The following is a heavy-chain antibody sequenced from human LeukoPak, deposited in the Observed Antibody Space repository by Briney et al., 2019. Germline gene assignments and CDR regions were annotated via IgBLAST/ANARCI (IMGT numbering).Heavy chain of an antibody. CDR3: ASHYYDFWSGYYSWFDP. CDR2: INHSGST. Sequence: SETLSLTCAVYGGSFSGYYWSWIRQPPGKGLEWIGEINHSGSTNYNPSLKSRVTISVDTSKNQFSLKLSSVTAADTAVYYCASHYYDFWSGYYSWFDPWGQGTLVTVSS. D-gene: IGHD3-3*01. CDR1: GGSFSGYY. V-gene: IGHV4-34*01. J-gene: IGHJ5*02.